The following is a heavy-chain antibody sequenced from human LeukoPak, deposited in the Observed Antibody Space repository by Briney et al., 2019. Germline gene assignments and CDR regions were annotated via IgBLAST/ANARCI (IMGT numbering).Heavy chain of an antibody. CDR3: ARYAFDWLLGFDY. D-gene: IGHD3-9*01. Sequence: GASVKVSFKASGYTFTGYYMHWVRQAPGQGLEWMGWINPNSGGTNYAQKFQGRVTMTRDTSISTAYMELSRLRSDDTAVYYCARYAFDWLLGFDYGGQGTLVTASS. CDR1: GYTFTGYY. V-gene: IGHV1-2*02. J-gene: IGHJ4*02. CDR2: INPNSGGT.